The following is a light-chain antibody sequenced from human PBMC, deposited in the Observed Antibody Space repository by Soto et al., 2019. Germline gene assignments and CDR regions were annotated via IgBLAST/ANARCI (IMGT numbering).Light chain of an antibody. Sequence: DIVMTQTPLSSPVTPGQPASISCRSSQSLVHSDGNTYLTWLHQRPGQPPRLLVYRISNRFSVVVDRLSCSEAVTDFKLKIRRVEPEDAGIYYCMQLTQFPYTFGHGTTVEIK. J-gene: IGKJ2*01. V-gene: IGKV2-24*01. CDR3: MQLTQFPYT. CDR1: QSLVHSDGNTY. CDR2: RIS.